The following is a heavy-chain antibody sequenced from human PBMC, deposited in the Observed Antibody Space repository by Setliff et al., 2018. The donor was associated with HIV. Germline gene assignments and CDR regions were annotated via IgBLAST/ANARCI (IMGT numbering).Heavy chain of an antibody. J-gene: IGHJ4*02. D-gene: IGHD2-15*01. Sequence: SETLSLTCTVSGVSIGSGRYYWSWIRQPAGSGLEWIGHFFTGTTNYNPSLRGRVTVSVDMSKNQFFLKLTSVIAEDTAIYYCARIRSGGSSYSDWGQGALVTVSS. V-gene: IGHV4-61*09. CDR1: GVSIGSGRYY. CDR3: ARIRSGGSSYSD. CDR2: FFTGTT.